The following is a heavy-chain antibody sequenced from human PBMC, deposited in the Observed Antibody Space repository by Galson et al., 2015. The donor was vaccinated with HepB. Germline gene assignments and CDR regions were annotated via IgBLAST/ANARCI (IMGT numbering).Heavy chain of an antibody. J-gene: IGHJ5*02. Sequence: SLRLSCAASGFSLSGYWMHWVRQAPGKGLVWVARIKGDGSTIYYADSVKGRFTISRDNAKNTLYLQMNSLTAEDTAVYHCAKSDWFDPWGQGTLVIVSS. V-gene: IGHV3-74*01. CDR1: GFSLSGYW. CDR3: AKSDWFDP. CDR2: IKGDGSTI.